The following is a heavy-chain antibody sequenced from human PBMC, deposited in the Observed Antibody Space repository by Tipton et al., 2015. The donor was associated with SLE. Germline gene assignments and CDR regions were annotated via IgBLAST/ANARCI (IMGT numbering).Heavy chain of an antibody. Sequence: TLSLTCTVSGGSISSGDYYWSWIRQSPGKGLEWIGYISYSGSTNYNSSLKSRVTISVDTSKNQLSLKLNSVTAADTAVYYCARDVGGYNTGWFPYYFDYWGQGTLVTVSS. V-gene: IGHV4-61*08. D-gene: IGHD2-8*02. CDR3: ARDVGGYNTGWFPYYFDY. CDR2: ISYSGST. CDR1: GGSISSGDYY. J-gene: IGHJ4*02.